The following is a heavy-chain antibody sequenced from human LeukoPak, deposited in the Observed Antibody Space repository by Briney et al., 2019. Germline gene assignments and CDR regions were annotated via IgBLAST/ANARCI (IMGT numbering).Heavy chain of an antibody. CDR2: ISGSGGST. CDR3: ASRGITAIDLLDY. Sequence: GGSMRLSCAASGFTFSSYAMSWVRQAPGKGLEWVSAISGSGGSTYYADSVKGRFTISRDNSKNTLYLQMDSLRAEDTAVYYCASRGITAIDLLDYWGQGTLVTVSS. J-gene: IGHJ4*02. D-gene: IGHD5-18*01. V-gene: IGHV3-23*01. CDR1: GFTFSSYA.